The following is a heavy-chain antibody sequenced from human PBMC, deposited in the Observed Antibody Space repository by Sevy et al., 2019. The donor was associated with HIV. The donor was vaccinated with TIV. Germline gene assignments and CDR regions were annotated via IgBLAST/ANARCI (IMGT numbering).Heavy chain of an antibody. CDR3: ARLPSPYYDSSGDLIREYYFDS. CDR2: FYYTGIT. Sequence: SETLSLICTVSGGPISSHYWNWIRQTPGKGLEWIGSFYYTGITNYNPSLKSRVTMSADTSKNRVSLKLNSLTAADTAVYDCARLPSPYYDSSGDLIREYYFDSWGQGTLVTVSS. D-gene: IGHD3-22*01. V-gene: IGHV4-59*11. J-gene: IGHJ4*02. CDR1: GGPISSHY.